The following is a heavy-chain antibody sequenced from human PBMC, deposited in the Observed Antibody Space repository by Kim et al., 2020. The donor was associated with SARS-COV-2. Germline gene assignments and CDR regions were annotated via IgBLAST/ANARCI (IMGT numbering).Heavy chain of an antibody. Sequence: STHYHPPLKSRVTISVDTSKNQFSLKLSSVTAADTAVYYCARAIAKNWFDPWGQGTLVTVSS. CDR2: ST. D-gene: IGHD2-2*02. CDR3: ARAIAKNWFDP. V-gene: IGHV4-59*12. J-gene: IGHJ5*02.